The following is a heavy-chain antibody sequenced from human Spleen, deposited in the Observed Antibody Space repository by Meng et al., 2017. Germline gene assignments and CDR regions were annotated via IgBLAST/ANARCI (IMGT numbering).Heavy chain of an antibody. CDR1: GGSISSNNR. CDR3: ARKYGNYPYYFDY. Sequence: QVQLQESGPGLVKPSQTLSLTCTVSGGSISSNNRWSWVRQPPGKGLEWIGEIYHSGSANYNPSLKSRLTISVDKSKTQFSLTLSSVTAADTAVYYCARKYGNYPYYFDYWGQGTLVTVSS. D-gene: IGHD1-7*01. V-gene: IGHV4-4*02. CDR2: IYHSGSA. J-gene: IGHJ4*02.